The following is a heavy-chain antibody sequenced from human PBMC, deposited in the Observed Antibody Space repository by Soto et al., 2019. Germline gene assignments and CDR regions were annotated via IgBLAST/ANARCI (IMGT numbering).Heavy chain of an antibody. J-gene: IGHJ4*02. V-gene: IGHV4-30-2*01. CDR3: ASGGGIWFGELLGFAY. CDR1: GGSITSGGYS. D-gene: IGHD3-10*01. Sequence: QLQLQESGSGLVTSSQTLSLTCAVSGGSITSGGYSWSWIRQPPGKGLEWIGYIYHSESTYYNPSRKSRVTISLDKSKNQFSLKLSSVTAADTAVYYCASGGGIWFGELLGFAYWGQGTLVTASS. CDR2: IYHSEST.